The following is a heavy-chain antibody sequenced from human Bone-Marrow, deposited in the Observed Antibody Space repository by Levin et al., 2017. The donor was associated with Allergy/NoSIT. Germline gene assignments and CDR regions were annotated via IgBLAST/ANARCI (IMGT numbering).Heavy chain of an antibody. CDR1: GFTFSIYS. J-gene: IGHJ3*02. D-gene: IGHD3-10*02. V-gene: IGHV3-21*01. Sequence: GESLKISCTVSGFTFSIYSINWVRQAPGKGLEWVSSISSSGSDMYYVDSVKGRFTISRDNAKNSLTLQMNSPRVEDTAVYYCARGIIGDVRVAHKEAFDIWGQGTMVSVSS. CDR2: ISSSGSDM. CDR3: ARGIIGDVRVAHKEAFDI.